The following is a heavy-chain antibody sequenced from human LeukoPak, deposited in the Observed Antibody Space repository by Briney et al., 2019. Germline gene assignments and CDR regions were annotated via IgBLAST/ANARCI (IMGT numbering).Heavy chain of an antibody. V-gene: IGHV3-15*07. J-gene: IGHJ6*02. CDR2: IKSKADGGTT. CDR3: ATVQEADPLLYHYFYGVDL. CDR1: GLTFSNAW. D-gene: IGHD3-16*02. Sequence: PGGSLRLSCAASGLTFSNAWMNWVRQGPGKGLEWVGRIKSKADGGTTDYAAAVKGRFIISRDDSKNTVYLQMNSLKTGDTAVYYCATVQEADPLLYHYFYGVDLWGQGTTVTVS.